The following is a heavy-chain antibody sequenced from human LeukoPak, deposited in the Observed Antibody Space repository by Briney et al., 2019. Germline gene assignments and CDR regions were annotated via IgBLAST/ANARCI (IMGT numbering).Heavy chain of an antibody. V-gene: IGHV4-34*01. CDR2: INQSGST. J-gene: IGHJ4*02. D-gene: IGHD1-1*01. Sequence: SETLSLTCAVYGGSFSDYDWSWIRRPPGKGLEWIGEINQSGSTNCDPSLKSRVSMSIDTSKSQFSLNLRSVTAADTAVYYCARYVPVRTGTTRASFDYWGQGTLVTVSS. CDR1: GGSFSDYD. CDR3: ARYVPVRTGTTRASFDY.